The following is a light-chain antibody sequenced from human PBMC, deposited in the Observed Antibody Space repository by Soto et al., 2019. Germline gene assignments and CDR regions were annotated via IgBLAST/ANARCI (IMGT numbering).Light chain of an antibody. CDR1: SSDVGGYNY. Sequence: QAVVTQPASVSGSPGQSITISCTGTSSDVGGYNYVSWYQQHPGKAPKLMIYDVSNRPSGISNRFSGSKSGNTASLTISGLQAEDEADYYCSSYTSSSTYVFGTGTQLTVL. CDR2: DVS. V-gene: IGLV2-14*01. J-gene: IGLJ1*01. CDR3: SSYTSSSTYV.